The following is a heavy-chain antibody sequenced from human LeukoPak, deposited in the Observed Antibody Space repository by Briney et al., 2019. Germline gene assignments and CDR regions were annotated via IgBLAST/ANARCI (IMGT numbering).Heavy chain of an antibody. V-gene: IGHV1-24*01. D-gene: IGHD3-10*01. Sequence: ASVKVSCKVSGYTLTELSMHWVRQAPGKGLEWMGGFDPEDGETIYAQKFQGRVTMTEDTSTDTAYMELSSLRSEDTAVYYCATALHTMVRGVTIFDYWGQGTLVTVSS. CDR2: FDPEDGET. CDR1: GYTLTELS. CDR3: ATALHTMVRGVTIFDY. J-gene: IGHJ4*02.